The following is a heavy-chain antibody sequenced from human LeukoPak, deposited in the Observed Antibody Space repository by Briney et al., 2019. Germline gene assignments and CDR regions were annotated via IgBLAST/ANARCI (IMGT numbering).Heavy chain of an antibody. CDR1: GYTFTSYY. CDR3: ARVGAYYYDSSGYRPDSGFDY. Sequence: PGGSLRLSCASSGYTFTSYYMHLVRQAPGQGLEWMGIINPSGGSTSYAQKFQGRVTMTRDTSTSTVYMELSSLRSEDTAVYYCARVGAYYYDSSGYRPDSGFDYWGQGTLVTVSS. CDR2: INPSGGST. D-gene: IGHD3-22*01. V-gene: IGHV1-46*03. J-gene: IGHJ4*02.